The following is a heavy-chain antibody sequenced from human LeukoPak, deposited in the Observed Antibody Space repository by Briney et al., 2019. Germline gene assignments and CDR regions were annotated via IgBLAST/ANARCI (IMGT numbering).Heavy chain of an antibody. Sequence: PGGSLRLSCAASGFTVSSNYMSWVRQAPGKGLEWVSVIYSGGNTYYADSVKGRFTISRDNSKNTLYLQMNSLRAEDTAVYYCARPIHNPLRYYYYMDVWGRGTTVTVSS. CDR3: ARPIHNPLRYYYYMDV. CDR1: GFTVSSNY. V-gene: IGHV3-53*01. D-gene: IGHD3-10*01. J-gene: IGHJ6*03. CDR2: IYSGGNT.